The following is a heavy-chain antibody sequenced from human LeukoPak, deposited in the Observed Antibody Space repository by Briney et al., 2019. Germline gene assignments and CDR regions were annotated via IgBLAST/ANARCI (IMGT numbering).Heavy chain of an antibody. Sequence: SETLSLTCTVSGASITTYYWSWIRQPAGKGLEWIGRIYTSGSTNYNPSLKSRVTISVDTSKNQFSLKLSSVTAADTAVYYCARDCYDFWSGCGFDYWGQGTLVTVSS. CDR1: GASITTYY. V-gene: IGHV4-4*07. CDR3: ARDCYDFWSGCGFDY. D-gene: IGHD3-3*01. J-gene: IGHJ4*02. CDR2: IYTSGST.